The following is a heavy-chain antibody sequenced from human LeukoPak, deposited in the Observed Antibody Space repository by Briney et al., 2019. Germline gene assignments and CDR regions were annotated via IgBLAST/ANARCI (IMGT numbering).Heavy chain of an antibody. CDR1: GFTFSSYW. D-gene: IGHD1-26*01. Sequence: PGGSLRLSCAASGFTFSSYWMHWVRQAPGKGLVWVSRINTDGGSTSYADSVKGRFTISRDNAKNTLYLQMNSLRAEDTAVYYCARASLYYPFDYWGQGTLVTVSS. V-gene: IGHV3-74*01. CDR3: ARASLYYPFDY. CDR2: INTDGGST. J-gene: IGHJ4*02.